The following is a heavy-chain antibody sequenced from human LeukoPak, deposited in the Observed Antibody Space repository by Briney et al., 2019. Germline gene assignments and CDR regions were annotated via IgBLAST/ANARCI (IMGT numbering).Heavy chain of an antibody. V-gene: IGHV4-34*01. CDR1: GGSFSGYY. J-gene: IGHJ5*02. Sequence: SETLSLTCAVYGGSFSGYYWSWIRQPPGKGLEWIGEINHSGSTNYNPSLKSRVTISVDTSKNQFSLKLSSVTAADTAVYYCARGVRIHIVVVPAANWFDPWGQGTLVTVSS. CDR2: INHSGST. CDR3: ARGVRIHIVVVPAANWFDP. D-gene: IGHD2-2*01.